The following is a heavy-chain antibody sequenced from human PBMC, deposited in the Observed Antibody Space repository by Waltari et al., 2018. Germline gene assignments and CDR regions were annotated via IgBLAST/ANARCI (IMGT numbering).Heavy chain of an antibody. J-gene: IGHJ4*02. CDR3: ARGRRFVRY. CDR1: GYTFTGYY. Sequence: QVQLVQSGAEVKKPGASVKVSCKASGYTFTGYYMHWVRQAPGQGLEWIGEINHSGSTNYNPSLKSRVTISVDTSKNQFSLKLSSVTAADTAVYYCARGRRFVRYWGQGTLVTVSS. CDR2: INHSGST. D-gene: IGHD3-3*01. V-gene: IGHV4-34*01.